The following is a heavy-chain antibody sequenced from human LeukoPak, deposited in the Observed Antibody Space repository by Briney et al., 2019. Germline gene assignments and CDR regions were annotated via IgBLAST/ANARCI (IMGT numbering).Heavy chain of an antibody. CDR2: IYSGGAT. J-gene: IGHJ5*02. CDR1: GFTVSNNY. D-gene: IGHD6-13*01. V-gene: IGHV3-66*01. Sequence: PGGSLRLSCAASGFTVSNNYMRWVRQAPGKGLEWVSLIYSGGATFYADAVKGRFTISRDGSKNTPYLQMNSLRAEDTAVYYCARDPPAVAINTYAWGQGTLVTVSS. CDR3: ARDPPAVAINTYA.